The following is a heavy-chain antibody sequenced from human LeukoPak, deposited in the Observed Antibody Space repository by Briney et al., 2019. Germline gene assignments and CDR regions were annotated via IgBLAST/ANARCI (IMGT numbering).Heavy chain of an antibody. J-gene: IGHJ4*02. CDR1: GGSISSSSYY. CDR2: IYYSGST. CDR3: ARSVGAAAHFDY. Sequence: PSETLSLTCTVSGGSISSSSYYWGWIRQPPGKGLEWIGYIYYSGSTNYNPSLKSRVTMSVDTSKNQYSLNLSSVTAADTAVYYCARSVGAAAHFDYWGQGTLVTVSS. D-gene: IGHD6-13*01. V-gene: IGHV4-61*05.